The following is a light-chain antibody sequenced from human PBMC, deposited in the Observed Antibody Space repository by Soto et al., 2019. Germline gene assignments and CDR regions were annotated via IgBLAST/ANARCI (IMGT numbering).Light chain of an antibody. CDR2: GAS. V-gene: IGKV3-15*01. CDR1: QSVSSN. Sequence: EIVMTQSPATLSVSPGERATLSCRASQSVSSNLAWYQQKPGQAPRLLIYGASTRATGIPARFSGSGSGTEFTLTISSLQSEDFAVYYCQQYNTFGQGTRLEIK. CDR3: QQYNT. J-gene: IGKJ5*01.